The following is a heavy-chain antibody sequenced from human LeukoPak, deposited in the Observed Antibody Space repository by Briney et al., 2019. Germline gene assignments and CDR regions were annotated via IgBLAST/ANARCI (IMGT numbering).Heavy chain of an antibody. V-gene: IGHV3-30*02. J-gene: IGHJ6*03. CDR2: IRYDGSNK. D-gene: IGHD4-17*01. Sequence: GGSLRLSCAASGFTFSSYGMHWVRQAPGKGLEWVAFIRYDGSNKYYADSVKGRFTISRDNSKNTLYLQMNSLRAEDTAVYYCAKDPYGDYGANYYYYMDVWGKGTTVTISS. CDR3: AKDPYGDYGANYYYYMDV. CDR1: GFTFSSYG.